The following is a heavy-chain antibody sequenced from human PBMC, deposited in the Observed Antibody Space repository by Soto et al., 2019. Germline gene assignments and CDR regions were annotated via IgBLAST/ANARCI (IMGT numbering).Heavy chain of an antibody. Sequence: QITLKESGPTLVKPTQTLTLTCTFSGFSLSTSGVGVGWIRQPPGKALEWLALIYWDDDKRYSPSLKSRLTIAEDPSNNQVVLTMTNMDPVDTATYYCAHGHYYDSSGLVWYFDLWGRGTLVTVSS. CDR1: GFSLSTSGVG. J-gene: IGHJ2*01. CDR3: AHGHYYDSSGLVWYFDL. CDR2: IYWDDDK. V-gene: IGHV2-5*02. D-gene: IGHD3-22*01.